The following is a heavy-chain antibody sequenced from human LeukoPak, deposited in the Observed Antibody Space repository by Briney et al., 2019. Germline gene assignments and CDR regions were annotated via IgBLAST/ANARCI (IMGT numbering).Heavy chain of an antibody. J-gene: IGHJ6*03. V-gene: IGHV1-69*13. CDR2: IIPIFGTA. CDR3: ARVLSLYYYYYMDV. Sequence: GASVKVSCKASGGTFSSYAISWVRQAPGQGLEWMGGIIPIFGTANYAQKFQGRVTITADESTSTAYMELSSLRSKGTAVYYCARVLSLYYYYYMDVWGKGTTVTVSS. CDR1: GGTFSSYA. D-gene: IGHD2/OR15-2a*01.